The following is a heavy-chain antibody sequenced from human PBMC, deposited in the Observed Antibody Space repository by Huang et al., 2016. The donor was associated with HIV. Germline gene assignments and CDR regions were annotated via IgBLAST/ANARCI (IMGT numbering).Heavy chain of an antibody. CDR3: AKDEKKFCTGGSCNPSNIDS. V-gene: IGHV3-30*02. D-gene: IGHD2-8*02. CDR1: GFTFSSFG. J-gene: IGHJ4*02. Sequence: QVQLVESGGGAVQPGGSLRLSCSAAGFTFSSFGMHWVRQTPGQGLQWLTFIRYDGSKTTYAESVKGRFTISRDNSDNTLFLQMDTLTSDDTAMYYCAKDEKKFCTGGSCNPSNIDSWGQGTLVTVSS. CDR2: IRYDGSKT.